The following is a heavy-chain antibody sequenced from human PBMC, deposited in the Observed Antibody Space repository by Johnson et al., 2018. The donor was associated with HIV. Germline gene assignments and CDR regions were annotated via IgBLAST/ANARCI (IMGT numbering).Heavy chain of an antibody. Sequence: VQLVESGGGVVQPGRSLRLSCAASQFTFSSYYMNCVRQAPGKGLEWVSGLSGRGGSTYYADSVKGRFTISRDNAKNSLYLQMNSLRAEDTAVYYCAKDRITQGIYDAFDIWGQGIMVTVSS. J-gene: IGHJ3*02. CDR2: LSGRGGST. CDR1: QFTFSSYY. V-gene: IGHV3-21*01. D-gene: IGHD3-3*02. CDR3: AKDRITQGIYDAFDI.